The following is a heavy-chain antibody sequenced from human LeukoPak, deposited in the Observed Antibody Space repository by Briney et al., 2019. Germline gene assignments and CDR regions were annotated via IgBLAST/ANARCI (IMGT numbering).Heavy chain of an antibody. CDR2: IYPGDSDT. V-gene: IGHV5-51*01. CDR1: GYTFSSYW. CDR3: ARPKFGGDSDY. D-gene: IGHD3-16*01. Sequence: GESLKISCKASGYTFSSYWIGWVRQMPGKGLEWMGIIYPGDSDTRYSPSFQGLVSISADKSISTAYVQWSSLKASDTAMYYCARPKFGGDSDYWGQGTLVTVSS. J-gene: IGHJ4*02.